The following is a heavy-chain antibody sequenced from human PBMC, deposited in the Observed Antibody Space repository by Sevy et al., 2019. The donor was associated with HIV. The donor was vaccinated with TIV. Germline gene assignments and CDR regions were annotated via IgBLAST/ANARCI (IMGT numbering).Heavy chain of an antibody. D-gene: IGHD2-15*01. V-gene: IGHV3-30-3*01. CDR2: ISYDGSNK. CDR1: GFTFSSYA. Sequence: GGSLRFSCAASGFTFSSYAMHWVRQAPGKGLEWVAVISYDGSNKYYADSVKGRFTISRDNSKNTLYLQMNSLRAEDTAVYYCARPYCSGGSCYSRWGAFDIWGQGTMVTVSS. CDR3: ARPYCSGGSCYSRWGAFDI. J-gene: IGHJ3*02.